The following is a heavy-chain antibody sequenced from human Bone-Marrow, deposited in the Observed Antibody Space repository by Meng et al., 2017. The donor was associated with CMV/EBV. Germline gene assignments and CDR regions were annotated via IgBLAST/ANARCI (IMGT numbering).Heavy chain of an antibody. CDR1: GFTFSSYA. J-gene: IGHJ4*02. CDR3: ASDSSSSNSYY. V-gene: IGHV3-23*01. Sequence: GESLKISCAASGFTFSSYAMSWVRQAPGKGLEWVSAISGSGGSTYYADSVKGRFTISRDNSKNTLYLQMNSLRAEDTAVYYCASDSSSSNSYYWGQGTLVTVSS. D-gene: IGHD6-6*01. CDR2: ISGSGGST.